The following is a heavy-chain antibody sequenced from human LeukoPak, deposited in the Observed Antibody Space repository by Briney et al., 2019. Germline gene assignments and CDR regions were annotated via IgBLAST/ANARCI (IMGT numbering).Heavy chain of an antibody. Sequence: ASVKVSCKASGYTFTSYGIRWVRQAPGQELKWMGWINPNSGGTNYAPKLQGWVTITRDMAISPAYMELSSRRSDDTGVYYCRVVPAAAVDYWGQGTLVTVSS. CDR1: GYTFTSYG. D-gene: IGHD2-2*01. J-gene: IGHJ4*02. CDR3: RVVPAAAVDY. CDR2: INPNSGGT. V-gene: IGHV1-2*04.